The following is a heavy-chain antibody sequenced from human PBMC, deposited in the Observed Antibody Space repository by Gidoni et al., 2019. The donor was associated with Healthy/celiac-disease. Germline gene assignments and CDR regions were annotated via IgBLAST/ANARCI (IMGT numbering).Heavy chain of an antibody. J-gene: IGHJ4*02. CDR2: IYPGDSDT. CDR1: GYSFTRYW. Sequence: EVQLVQSGAEVKKPGESLKISCKGSGYSFTRYWIGWVRQMPGKGLEWMGIIYPGDSDTRYSPSFQGQVTISADKSISTAYLQWSSLKASDTAMYYCARFGNHDCSSTSCYSVPGGYYFDYWGQGTLVTVSS. V-gene: IGHV5-51*01. CDR3: ARFGNHDCSSTSCYSVPGGYYFDY. D-gene: IGHD2-2*01.